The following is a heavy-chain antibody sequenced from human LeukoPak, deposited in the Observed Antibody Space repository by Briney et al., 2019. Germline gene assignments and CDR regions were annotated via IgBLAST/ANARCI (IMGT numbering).Heavy chain of an antibody. V-gene: IGHV4-59*01. CDR3: ARELGSLIDY. J-gene: IGHJ4*02. CDR1: GGSISSYY. Sequence: SETLSLTCTVSGGSISSYYWSWVRQPPGKGLEWIGYIYYSGSTNYNPSLKSRVTISVDTSQNQFSLKLSSVTAADTAVYYCARELGSLIDYWGQGTLVTVSS. CDR2: IYYSGST.